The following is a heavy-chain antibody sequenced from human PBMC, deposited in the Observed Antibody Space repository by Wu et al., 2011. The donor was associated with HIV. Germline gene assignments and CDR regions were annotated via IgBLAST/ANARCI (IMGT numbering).Heavy chain of an antibody. CDR1: EDSFTNYW. D-gene: IGHD5-18*01. Sequence: VQLVQSGAEVRKPGESLKISCKGSEDSFTNYWIGWVRQVPGKGLEWMGIFHPGGSDTKYSPSFQGLVTMSGDRSINTAYLQWNSLKASDTAMYYCARHGSYGRNDAFDIWGQGQWSPSLQ. V-gene: IGHV5-51*01. CDR2: FHPGGSDT. CDR3: ARHGSYGRNDAFDI. J-gene: IGHJ3*02.